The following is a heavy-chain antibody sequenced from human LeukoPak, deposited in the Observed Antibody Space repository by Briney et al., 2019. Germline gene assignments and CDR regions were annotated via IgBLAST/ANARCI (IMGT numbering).Heavy chain of an antibody. Sequence: SETLSLTCTVSGGSVSSGSYYWSWIRQPAGKGLEWIGRIYTSGSTNYNPSLKSRVTISVDTSKNQFSLKLSSVTAADTAVYYCARERYYYDSSGENYYYYYMDVWGKGTTVTVSS. CDR1: GGSVSSGSYY. V-gene: IGHV4-61*02. CDR2: IYTSGST. CDR3: ARERYYYDSSGENYYYYYMDV. D-gene: IGHD3-22*01. J-gene: IGHJ6*03.